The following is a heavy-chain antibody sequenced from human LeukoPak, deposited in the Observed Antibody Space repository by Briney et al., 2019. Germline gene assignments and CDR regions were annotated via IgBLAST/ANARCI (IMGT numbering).Heavy chain of an antibody. CDR3: ARGPRLAAADSGEFNY. J-gene: IGHJ4*02. V-gene: IGHV4-59*10. CDR2: IYTSGST. D-gene: IGHD6-13*01. Sequence: SETLSLTCAVYGGSISSYYWSWIRQPAGKGLEWIGRIYTSGSTNYNPSLKSRVTMSVDTSKNQFSLKLSSVTAADTAVYYCARGPRLAAADSGEFNYWGQGTLVTVSS. CDR1: GGSISSYY.